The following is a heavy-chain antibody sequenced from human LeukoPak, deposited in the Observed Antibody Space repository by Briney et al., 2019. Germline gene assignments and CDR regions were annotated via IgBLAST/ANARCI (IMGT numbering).Heavy chain of an antibody. CDR2: IYYSGST. J-gene: IGHJ3*02. CDR3: ARHSPAGPSRAFDI. V-gene: IGHV4-59*08. Sequence: TSETLSLTCTVSGGSISSYYWSWIRQPPGKGLEWIGYIYYSGSTNYNPSLKSRVTISVDTSKNQFSLKLSSVTAADTAVYYCARHSPAGPSRAFDIWGQGTVVTVSS. CDR1: GGSISSYY. D-gene: IGHD1-14*01.